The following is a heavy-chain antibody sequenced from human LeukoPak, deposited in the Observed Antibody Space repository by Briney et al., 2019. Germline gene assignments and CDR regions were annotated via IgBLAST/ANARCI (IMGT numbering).Heavy chain of an antibody. D-gene: IGHD3-22*01. CDR1: GFTFSSYS. CDR3: ARAEPLLYDSSGYYPLFDY. CDR2: ISTSSSYI. V-gene: IGHV3-21*01. J-gene: IGHJ4*02. Sequence: PGGSLRLSCAAYGFTFSSYSMNWVRQAPGKGLEWVSFISTSSSYIYYADSVKGRFTISRDNAKNSLYLQMNSLRAEDTAVYYCARAEPLLYDSSGYYPLFDYWGQGTLVTVSS.